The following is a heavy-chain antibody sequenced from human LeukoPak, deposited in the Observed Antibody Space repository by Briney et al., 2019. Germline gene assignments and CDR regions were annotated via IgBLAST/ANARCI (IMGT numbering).Heavy chain of an antibody. CDR3: ARDGEGGSDY. D-gene: IGHD3-10*01. Sequence: GGSLRLSCAASGFTFSSYAMHWVRQAPGKGLEWVAVISYDGSKKYYADSVKGRFTISRDNSKNTLYLLMNSLRAEDTAVYYCARDGEGGSDYWGQGTLVTVSS. J-gene: IGHJ4*02. CDR2: ISYDGSKK. CDR1: GFTFSSYA. V-gene: IGHV3-30*01.